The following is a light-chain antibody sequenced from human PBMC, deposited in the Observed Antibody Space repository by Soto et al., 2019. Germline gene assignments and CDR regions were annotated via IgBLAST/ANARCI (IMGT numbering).Light chain of an antibody. CDR3: HQYNSRPWT. J-gene: IGKJ1*01. V-gene: IGKV1-5*03. CDR2: KAS. Sequence: DIQMTQSPSTLPASVGDRVTVTCRASQSISNWLAWYQEKPGKAPKLLIYKASPLENGVPSRFSGSGSGTEVTLTISSRQNDDFGTYYCHQYNSRPWTFGQGTKVEMK. CDR1: QSISNW.